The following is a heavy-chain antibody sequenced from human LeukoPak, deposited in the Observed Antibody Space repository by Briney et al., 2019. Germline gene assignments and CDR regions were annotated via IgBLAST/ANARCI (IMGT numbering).Heavy chain of an antibody. D-gene: IGHD5-18*01. V-gene: IGHV1-18*01. Sequence: EASVKVSCKASGYTFTSYGISWVRQAPGQGLEWMGWISAYNGNTNYAQKLQGRVTMTTDTSTSTAYMELRSLRSDDTAVYYCARAVVTAMVTNYYYYYMDVWGKGTTVTVSS. J-gene: IGHJ6*03. CDR2: ISAYNGNT. CDR3: ARAVVTAMVTNYYYYYMDV. CDR1: GYTFTSYG.